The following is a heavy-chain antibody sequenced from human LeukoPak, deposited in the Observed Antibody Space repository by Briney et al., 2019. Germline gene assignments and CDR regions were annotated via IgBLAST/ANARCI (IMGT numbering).Heavy chain of an antibody. V-gene: IGHV3-30*02. Sequence: GGSLRLSCAASGFTFSSYGMHWVRQAPGKGLEWVAFIRYDGSNKYYADSVKGRFTISRDTSKNTLYLQMNSLRAEDTAVYYCAKDTTVRGVIITRWFDPWGQGTLVTVSS. J-gene: IGHJ5*02. CDR1: GFTFSSYG. CDR3: AKDTTVRGVIITRWFDP. D-gene: IGHD3-10*01. CDR2: IRYDGSNK.